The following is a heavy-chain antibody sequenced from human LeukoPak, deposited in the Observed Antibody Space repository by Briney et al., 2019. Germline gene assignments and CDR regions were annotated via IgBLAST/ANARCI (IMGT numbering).Heavy chain of an antibody. D-gene: IGHD1-26*01. V-gene: IGHV3-7*01. J-gene: IGHJ4*02. CDR1: GFTFSNYW. Sequence: GGSLRLSCAASGFTFSNYWMSWVRQAPGKGLEWVANIRQDGSDKYYMESVKGRFTISRDNANSSLYLQMNSLRAEDTAVYYCARDLFLSGIPAVGVFDYWGQGTLVTVSS. CDR3: ARDLFLSGIPAVGVFDY. CDR2: IRQDGSDK.